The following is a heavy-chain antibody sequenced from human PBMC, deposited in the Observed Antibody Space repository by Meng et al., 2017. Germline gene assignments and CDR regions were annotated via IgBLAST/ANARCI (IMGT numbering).Heavy chain of an antibody. CDR3: ARAGLSSGWSRELDY. CDR1: GFTFSSYE. Sequence: GESLKISCAASGFTFSSYEMNWVRQAPGKGLEWVSYISSSGSTIYYADSVKGRFNITRDNAKNSLYLQMNSLRAEDTALYYCARAGLSSGWSRELDYWGQGTLVTVSS. CDR2: ISSSGSTI. V-gene: IGHV3-48*03. D-gene: IGHD6-19*01. J-gene: IGHJ4*02.